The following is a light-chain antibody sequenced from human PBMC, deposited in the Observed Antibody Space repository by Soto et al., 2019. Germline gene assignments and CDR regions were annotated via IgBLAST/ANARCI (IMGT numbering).Light chain of an antibody. V-gene: IGKV3-20*01. Sequence: EILMAQSPATLSVSPGEGATLSCRASQSVSSYLAWYQQKPGQAPRLLIYGVSSRATGIPDRFSGSGSGTDFTLTVSRLEPEDFAVYYCQQYGSSRWTFGQGTKVDIK. CDR3: QQYGSSRWT. CDR1: QSVSSY. CDR2: GVS. J-gene: IGKJ1*01.